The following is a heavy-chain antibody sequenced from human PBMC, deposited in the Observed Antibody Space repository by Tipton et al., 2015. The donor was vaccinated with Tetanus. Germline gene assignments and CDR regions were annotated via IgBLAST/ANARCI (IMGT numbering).Heavy chain of an antibody. Sequence: QLVQSGAEVKKPGASVKVSCKTSGYTFSNYGVSWVRQAPGRGFEWMGWISAYNGDTNTAQNLQGRVTMTTDTSTSTASMEVRSLTYDDTAGYYCGRASGYHYGSGSYYSGEDYWGQGTLVTVSS. CDR1: GYTFSNYG. V-gene: IGHV1-18*01. CDR2: ISAYNGDT. D-gene: IGHD3-10*01. J-gene: IGHJ4*02. CDR3: GRASGYHYGSGSYYSGEDY.